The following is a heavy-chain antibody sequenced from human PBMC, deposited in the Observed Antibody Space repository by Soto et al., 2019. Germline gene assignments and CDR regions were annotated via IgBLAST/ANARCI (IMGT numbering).Heavy chain of an antibody. V-gene: IGHV4-30-2*01. J-gene: IGHJ1*01. Sequence: SETLSLTCAVSGGSISSGGYSCTWIRQPPGKGLEWIGYVHHTGSTTYNPSLKTRVNISVDRPNNQFFLTLTSATAADSAIYYCARGLWNDVFQYWGRGILVTVSS. D-gene: IGHD1-1*01. CDR3: ARGLWNDVFQY. CDR1: GGSISSGGYS. CDR2: VHHTGST.